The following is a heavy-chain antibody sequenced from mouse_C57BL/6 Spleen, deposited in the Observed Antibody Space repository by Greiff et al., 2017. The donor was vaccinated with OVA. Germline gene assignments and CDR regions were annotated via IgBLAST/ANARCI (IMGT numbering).Heavy chain of an antibody. Sequence: QVQLKQPGAELVMPGASVKLSCKASGYTFTSYWMHWVKQRPGQGLEWIGEIDPSDSYTNYNQKFKGKSTLTVDKSSSTAYMQLSSLTSEDSAVYYCARVLYYGNYVSHYFDYWGQGTTLTVSS. J-gene: IGHJ2*01. D-gene: IGHD2-1*01. CDR2: IDPSDSYT. CDR1: GYTFTSYW. CDR3: ARVLYYGNYVSHYFDY. V-gene: IGHV1-69*01.